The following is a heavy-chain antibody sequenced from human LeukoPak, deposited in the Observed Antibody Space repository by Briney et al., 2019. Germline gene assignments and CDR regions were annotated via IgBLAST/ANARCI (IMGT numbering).Heavy chain of an antibody. Sequence: PGGSLRLSCAASGITVSSNYMSWVRQAPGKGLEWVSVTYSGDDTYYADSVKGRFTISRDNSKNTLYLQMNSVNAEDTAVYYCGSGTYYNVYWGQGTLVTVSS. V-gene: IGHV3-66*01. CDR1: GITVSSNY. CDR3: GSGTYYNVY. CDR2: TYSGDDT. D-gene: IGHD3-10*01. J-gene: IGHJ4*02.